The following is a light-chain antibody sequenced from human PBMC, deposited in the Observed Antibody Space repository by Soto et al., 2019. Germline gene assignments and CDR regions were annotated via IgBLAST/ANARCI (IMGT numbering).Light chain of an antibody. CDR3: SSYISTSRYV. CDR2: EVT. CDR1: SSDIGKYDR. J-gene: IGLJ1*01. Sequence: QSVLTQPPSVSGSPGQSVTISCTGTSSDIGKYDRVSWYQLPPGKAPKLIIYEVTNRPSGVPARFSGSKSGSTASLTISGLQAEDEADYYCSSYISTSRYVFGAGTKVTVL. V-gene: IGLV2-18*02.